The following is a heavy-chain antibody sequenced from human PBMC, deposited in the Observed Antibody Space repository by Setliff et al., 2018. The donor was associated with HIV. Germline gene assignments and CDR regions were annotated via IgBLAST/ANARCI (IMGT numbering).Heavy chain of an antibody. CDR2: IWYDGSSK. CDR3: ARVAGVAPYYYMDV. J-gene: IGHJ6*03. Sequence: GGSLRLSCAASGFTFSSYGMHWVRQAPGKGLEWVAIIWYDGSSKYYADSVKGRFTISRDTSKDTLYLQMNSLRAEDTAVYYCARVAGVAPYYYMDVWGKGTTVTVSS. V-gene: IGHV3-33*01. D-gene: IGHD2-15*01. CDR1: GFTFSSYG.